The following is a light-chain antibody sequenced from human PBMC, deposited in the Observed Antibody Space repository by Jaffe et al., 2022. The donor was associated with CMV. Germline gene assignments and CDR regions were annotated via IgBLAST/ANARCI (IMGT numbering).Light chain of an antibody. J-gene: IGKJ1*01. CDR1: QDMSNS. Sequence: DIQMTQSPSSLSASVGDRVTITCRASQDMSNSLAWYQQKPGKAPKVLVYAASRLESGVPSRFSGSRSGTDYTLTISSLQPEDFATYYCKQYYTTPWTFGQGSKLEIK. CDR2: AAS. V-gene: IGKV1-NL1*01. CDR3: KQYYTTPWT.